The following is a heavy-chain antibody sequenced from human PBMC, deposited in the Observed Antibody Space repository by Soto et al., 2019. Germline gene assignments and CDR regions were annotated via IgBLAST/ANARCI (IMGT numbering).Heavy chain of an antibody. Sequence: EVQLVESGGGLVQPGGSLRLPCAGSGVTFSNYWMHWVRQAPGKGLEWVSRIDHDGPTDYADSVRGRFTISRDNAENTLYLQMNSLRPEDTAVYYCVRDSHGDYCGQGTLVTVSS. V-gene: IGHV3-74*01. CDR2: IDHDGPT. CDR3: VRDSHGDY. J-gene: IGHJ4*02. CDR1: GVTFSNYW.